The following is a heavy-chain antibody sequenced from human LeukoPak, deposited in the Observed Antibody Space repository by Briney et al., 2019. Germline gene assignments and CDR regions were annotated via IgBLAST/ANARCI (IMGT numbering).Heavy chain of an antibody. CDR3: ARNGFRFLVAEYFQH. CDR1: GGSFSGYY. V-gene: IGHV4-34*01. CDR2: INHSGST. D-gene: IGHD2-8*01. J-gene: IGHJ1*01. Sequence: PSETLSLTCAVYGGSFSGYYWSWIRQPPGKGLEWIGEINHSGSTNYNPSLKSRVTISVDTSKNQFSLKLSSVTAADTAVYYCARNGFRFLVAEYFQHWGQGTLDTVSS.